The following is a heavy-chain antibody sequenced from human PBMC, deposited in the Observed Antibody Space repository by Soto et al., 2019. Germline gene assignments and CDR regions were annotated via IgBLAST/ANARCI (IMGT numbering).Heavy chain of an antibody. CDR1: GGSISSSSYY. J-gene: IGHJ4*02. V-gene: IGHV4-39*07. CDR3: ARGRGIAARRGAPLDY. CDR2: IYYSGST. D-gene: IGHD6-6*01. Sequence: SETLSLPCTVSGGSISSSSYYWGWIRQPPGKGREWVGSIYYSGSTYYNPSLESRVTISVDTSKNQYSLKLSSVTAADTAVYYCARGRGIAARRGAPLDYWGQGTLVTVSS.